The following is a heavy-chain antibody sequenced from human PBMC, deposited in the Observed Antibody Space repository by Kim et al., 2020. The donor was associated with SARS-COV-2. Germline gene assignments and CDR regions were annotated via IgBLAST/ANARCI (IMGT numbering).Heavy chain of an antibody. V-gene: IGHV3-21*01. Sequence: GGSLRLSCAASGFTFSSDSMNWVRQAPGKGLEWVSSISSGSNSADSVRGRFTISRDNAKNSLYLQMNSLRAEDTAVYYCASSGWTLGAFDIWGQGTMVTVSA. CDR2: ISSGS. CDR3: ASSGWTLGAFDI. CDR1: GFTFSSDS. J-gene: IGHJ3*02. D-gene: IGHD6-19*01.